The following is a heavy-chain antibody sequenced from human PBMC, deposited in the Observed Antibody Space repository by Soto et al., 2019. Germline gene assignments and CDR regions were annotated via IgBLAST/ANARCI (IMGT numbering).Heavy chain of an antibody. J-gene: IGHJ6*02. CDR3: TTRSVTMVRAREWIQYYYYYGMDV. CDR1: GFTFSNAW. V-gene: IGHV3-15*07. D-gene: IGHD3-10*01. Sequence: GGSLRLSCAASGFTFSNAWMNWVRQAPGKGLEWVGRIKSKTDGGTTDYAAPVKGRLTISRDDSKNTLYLQMNSLKTEDTAVYYCTTRSVTMVRAREWIQYYYYYGMDVWGQGTTVTVSS. CDR2: IKSKTDGGTT.